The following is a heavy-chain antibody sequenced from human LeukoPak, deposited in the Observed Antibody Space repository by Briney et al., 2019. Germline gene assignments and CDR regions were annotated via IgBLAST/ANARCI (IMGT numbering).Heavy chain of an antibody. V-gene: IGHV3-48*03. CDR1: GFTFSSYE. CDR3: AKDEVVPGYYYTDV. Sequence: GGSLRLSCAASGFTFSSYEMNWVRQAPGKGLEWVSYISSSGSTIYYADSVKGRFTISRDNAKNSLYLQMNSLGAEDTAVYYCAKDEVVPGYYYTDVWGRGTTVTISS. CDR2: ISSSGSTI. D-gene: IGHD2-2*01. J-gene: IGHJ6*03.